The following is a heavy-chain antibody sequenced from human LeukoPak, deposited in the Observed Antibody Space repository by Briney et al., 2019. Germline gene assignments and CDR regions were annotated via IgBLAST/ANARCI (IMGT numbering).Heavy chain of an antibody. CDR2: ISSSSSYI. D-gene: IGHD6-19*01. CDR1: GFTFSSYS. V-gene: IGHV3-21*01. Sequence: GGSLRLSCAASGFTFSSYSMNWVRQAPGKGLEWVSSISSSSSYIYYADSVKGRFTIFRDNAKNPLYLQMNSLRAEDTAVYYCARDAVAGTLRYYYYMDVWGKGTTVTVSS. J-gene: IGHJ6*03. CDR3: ARDAVAGTLRYYYYMDV.